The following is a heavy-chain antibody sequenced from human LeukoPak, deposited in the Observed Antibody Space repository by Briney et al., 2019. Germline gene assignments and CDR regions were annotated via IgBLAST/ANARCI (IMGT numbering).Heavy chain of an antibody. Sequence: SETLSLTCTVSGGSISSYYWSWIRQPPGKGLEWIGYIYDSGSTNYNPSLKSRVTISVDTSKNQFSLKLSSVTAADTAVYYCARDKATYATMVRGPYGMDVWGQGTTVTVSS. CDR2: IYDSGST. V-gene: IGHV4-59*01. CDR1: GGSISSYY. CDR3: ARDKATYATMVRGPYGMDV. D-gene: IGHD3-10*01. J-gene: IGHJ6*02.